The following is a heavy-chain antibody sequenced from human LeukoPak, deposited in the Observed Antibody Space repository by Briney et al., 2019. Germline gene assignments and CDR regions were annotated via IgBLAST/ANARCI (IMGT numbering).Heavy chain of an antibody. J-gene: IGHJ4*02. D-gene: IGHD3-16*02. V-gene: IGHV4-39*07. CDR1: GGSIRSSSYY. Sequence: ASETLSLTCTVSGGSIRSSSYYWGWIRQPPGKGLEWIGSVFYTGTTYFNPSLTSRVNLSIDTSKNQFSLKLSSVTAADTAVYYCARGRGILRLGELSLLLDYWGQGTLVTVSS. CDR3: ARGRGILRLGELSLLLDY. CDR2: VFYTGTT.